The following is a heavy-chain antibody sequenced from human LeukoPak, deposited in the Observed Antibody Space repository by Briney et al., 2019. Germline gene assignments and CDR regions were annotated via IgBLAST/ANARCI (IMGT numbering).Heavy chain of an antibody. D-gene: IGHD5-24*01. Sequence: PGGSLRLSCAASGFTVSSNYMSWVRQAPGKGLEWVSVIYSGGSTYYADSVKGRFTISRDNSKNTLYLQMNSLRAEDTAVYYCARVGHGRDGYKPLGYWGQGTLVTVSS. V-gene: IGHV3-53*01. J-gene: IGHJ4*02. CDR1: GFTVSSNY. CDR2: IYSGGST. CDR3: ARVGHGRDGYKPLGY.